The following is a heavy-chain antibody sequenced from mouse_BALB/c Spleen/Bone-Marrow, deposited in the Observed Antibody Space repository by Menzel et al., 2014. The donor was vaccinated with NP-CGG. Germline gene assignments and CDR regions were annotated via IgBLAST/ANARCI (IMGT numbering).Heavy chain of an antibody. J-gene: IGHJ2*01. D-gene: IGHD4-1*02. Sequence: QVQLQQSGAELMKPGAPVKISCKATGYTFSSYWIERVKQRPGHGLEWIGEILPGSGSTNYNEKFKGKATFTADTSSITAYMQLSSLTSEDSAVYYCARSTGTWDYWGQGTTLTVSS. CDR2: ILPGSGST. CDR3: ARSTGTWDY. V-gene: IGHV1-9*01. CDR1: GYTFSSYW.